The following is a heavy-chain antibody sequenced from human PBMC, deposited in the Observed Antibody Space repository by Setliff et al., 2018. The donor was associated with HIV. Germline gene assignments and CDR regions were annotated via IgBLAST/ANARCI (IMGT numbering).Heavy chain of an antibody. CDR3: AMTTVTTWGGGDEGYFEL. J-gene: IGHJ2*01. CDR1: GGSFSDYY. D-gene: IGHD4-17*01. Sequence: SETLSLTCAVYGGSFSDYYWSWIRQPPGKGLEWIGDIYYSGSTNYNPSLKSRVTTSVDTSKNQFSLRLRSVTAADTAVYYGAMTTVTTWGGGDEGYFELWGRGTLVTVSS. V-gene: IGHV4-59*01. CDR2: IYYSGST.